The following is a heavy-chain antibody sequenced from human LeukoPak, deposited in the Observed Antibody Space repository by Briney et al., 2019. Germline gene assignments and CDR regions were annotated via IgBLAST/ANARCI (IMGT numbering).Heavy chain of an antibody. CDR3: ARLGYSSGWNYYYYYYMDV. CDR1: GFTFSSYS. CDR2: ISSSSTTI. Sequence: GGSLRLSCAASGFTFSSYSMMWVRQAPGKGLEWVSYISSSSTTIHYADSVKGRFTISRDNAKNSLYLQMNSLRAEDTAVYYCARLGYSSGWNYYYYYYMDVWGKGTTVTVSS. D-gene: IGHD6-19*01. J-gene: IGHJ6*03. V-gene: IGHV3-48*01.